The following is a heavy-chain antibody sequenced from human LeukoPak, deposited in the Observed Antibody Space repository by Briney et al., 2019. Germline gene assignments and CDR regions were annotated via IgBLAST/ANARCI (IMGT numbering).Heavy chain of an antibody. V-gene: IGHV3-30-3*01. CDR3: AREPTPYDFWSGYYGHYYGMDV. D-gene: IGHD3-3*01. J-gene: IGHJ6*02. CDR1: GFTFSSYA. CDR2: ISYDGSNK. Sequence: PGGSLRLSCAASGFTFSSYAMPWVRQAPGKGLEWVAVISYDGSNKYYADSVKGRFTISRDNSKNTLYLQMNSLRAEDTAVYYCAREPTPYDFWSGYYGHYYGMDVWGQGTTVTVSS.